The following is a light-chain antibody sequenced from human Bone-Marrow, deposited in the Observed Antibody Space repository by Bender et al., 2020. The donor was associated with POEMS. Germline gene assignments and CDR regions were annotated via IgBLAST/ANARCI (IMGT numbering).Light chain of an antibody. V-gene: IGLV3-1*01. Sequence: SYELTQPPSVSVSPGQTATITCSGDNLGDKFVCWYQQKPGQSPVLVPHQDTNRPSGIPERFSGSNSGTTATLTISGSQAVEEADYNCQAWDSSTVVFCGGTKLSVL. CDR2: QDT. J-gene: IGLJ2*01. CDR1: NLGDKF. CDR3: QAWDSSTVV.